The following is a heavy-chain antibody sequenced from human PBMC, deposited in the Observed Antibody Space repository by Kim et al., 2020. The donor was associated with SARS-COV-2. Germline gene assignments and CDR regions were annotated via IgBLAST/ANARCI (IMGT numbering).Heavy chain of an antibody. CDR2: ISYDEINK. D-gene: IGHD2-21*02. J-gene: IGHJ3*02. Sequence: GGSLRLSCAASGFTFSSYAMHWVRQAPGKGLEWVAVISYDEINKYYADSVKGRFTISRDNSKNTLFLQMNSLRAEDTAVYYCARDPDCGGDCYFYAFDIWGQGTMVTVSS. CDR1: GFTFSSYA. CDR3: ARDPDCGGDCYFYAFDI. V-gene: IGHV3-30*04.